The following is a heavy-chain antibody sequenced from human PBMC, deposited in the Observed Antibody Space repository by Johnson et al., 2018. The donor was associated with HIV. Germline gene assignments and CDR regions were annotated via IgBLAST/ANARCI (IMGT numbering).Heavy chain of an antibody. D-gene: IGHD2-2*01. V-gene: IGHV3-20*04. CDR1: GFTFDDYG. CDR3: VKSTQASIVRESGPFGAFDI. J-gene: IGHJ3*02. Sequence: VQLVESGGGVVRPGGSLRLSCAASGFTFDDYGMSWVRQAPGKGLEWVSGINWNGGSKYYADPVKGRFTISRDNSKNTLYLQMNSLSAEDTAVYYCVKSTQASIVRESGPFGAFDIWGQGTMVTVSS. CDR2: INWNGGSK.